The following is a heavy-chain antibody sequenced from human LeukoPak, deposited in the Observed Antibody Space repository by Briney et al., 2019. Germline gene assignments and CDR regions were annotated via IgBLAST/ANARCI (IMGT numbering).Heavy chain of an antibody. CDR1: GGSISSSSYY. V-gene: IGHV4-39*01. Sequence: SETLSLTCTVSGGSISSSSYYWGWIRQPPGKGLEWIGSIYYSGSTYYNPSLKSRVTISVDTSKNQFSLKLSSVTAADTAVYYCAGRIRGHWYFDLWGRGTLVTVSS. CDR3: AGRIRGHWYFDL. CDR2: IYYSGST. J-gene: IGHJ2*01. D-gene: IGHD3-10*01.